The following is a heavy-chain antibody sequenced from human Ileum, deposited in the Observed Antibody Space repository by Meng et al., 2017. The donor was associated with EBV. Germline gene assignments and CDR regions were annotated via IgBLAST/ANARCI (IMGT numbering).Heavy chain of an antibody. V-gene: IGHV1-69*01. J-gene: IGHJ4*02. CDR2: IIPCFGTG. D-gene: IGHD3-16*01. CDR3: ASISRGSSGFPD. CDR1: GGTLSRLA. Sequence: QVQRVGAGAWVKKPGSSVKVCCKASGGTLSRLALSWVRQAPGHGREWMGGIIPCFGTGNYAQRFQGRVTISVDETTSTVYMELSSLRSEDTAVYYCASISRGSSGFPDWGQGTLVTVSS.